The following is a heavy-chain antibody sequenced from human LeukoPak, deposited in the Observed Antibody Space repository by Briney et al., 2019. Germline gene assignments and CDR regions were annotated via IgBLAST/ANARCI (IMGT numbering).Heavy chain of an antibody. V-gene: IGHV4-34*01. Sequence: KTSETLSLTCAVYGGSFSYCYWLWIRQPPGKGLEWIGEIYHSGRTYYNPALKSRVTMSVDMSKNQFSLRLTSVTAADTAVYYCASIPTNGGNAFDIWGQGTMVTVSS. D-gene: IGHD1-1*01. J-gene: IGHJ3*02. CDR3: ASIPTNGGNAFDI. CDR2: IYHSGRT. CDR1: GGSFSYCY.